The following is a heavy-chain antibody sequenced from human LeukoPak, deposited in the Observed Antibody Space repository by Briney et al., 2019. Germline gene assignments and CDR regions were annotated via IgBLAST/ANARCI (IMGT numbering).Heavy chain of an antibody. Sequence: SQTLSLTCTVSGGSISRGDYYWSWIRQHPGKGLEWIGYIHYSGSTYYNPSLTSRFSISVDTSKNQFSLKLTSVTAADTAVCYCARDGLIRGQGTLVTVSS. CDR3: ARDGLI. J-gene: IGHJ4*02. CDR1: GGSISRGDYY. V-gene: IGHV4-31*03. D-gene: IGHD3-10*01. CDR2: IHYSGST.